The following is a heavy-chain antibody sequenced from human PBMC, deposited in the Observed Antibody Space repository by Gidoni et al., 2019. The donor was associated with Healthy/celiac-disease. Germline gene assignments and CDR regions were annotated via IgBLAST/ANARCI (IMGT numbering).Heavy chain of an antibody. CDR3: AKDREFGVITGKYFDY. CDR1: YA. V-gene: IGHV3-9*01. Sequence: YAMHWVRQAPGKGLEWVSGISWNSGSIGYADSVKGRFTISRDNAKNSLYLQMNSLRAEDTALYYCAKDREFGVITGKYFDYWGQGTLVTVSS. D-gene: IGHD3-22*01. J-gene: IGHJ4*02. CDR2: ISWNSGSI.